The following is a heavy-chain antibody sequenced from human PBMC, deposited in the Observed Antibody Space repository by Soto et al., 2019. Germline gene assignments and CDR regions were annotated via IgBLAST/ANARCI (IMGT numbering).Heavy chain of an antibody. V-gene: IGHV4-61*01. J-gene: IGHJ4*02. D-gene: IGHD1-1*01. CDR1: GGSVSSGSYY. CDR3: ARERTGDSTFFDY. Sequence: SETLSLTCTVSGGSVSSGSYYWSWIRQPPGKGLEWIGYSYYSGTTTYNPSLKSRVTMSIDTSKNQFSLKLSSVTAADTAVYYCARERTGDSTFFDYWGQGTLVTVSS. CDR2: SYYSGTT.